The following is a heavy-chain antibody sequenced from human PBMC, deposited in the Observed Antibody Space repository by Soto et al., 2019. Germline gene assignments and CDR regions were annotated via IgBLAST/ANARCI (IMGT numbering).Heavy chain of an antibody. CDR2: ISGSGGST. Sequence: GGSLRLSCAASGFTFSSYAMSWVRQAPGKGLEWVSAISGSGGSTYYADSVKGRFTIYRDNSKNTLYLQMNSLRAEDTAVYYCAKEVAAGKLYYYYYGMDVWGQGTTVTVSS. J-gene: IGHJ6*02. CDR1: GFTFSSYA. D-gene: IGHD6-13*01. V-gene: IGHV3-23*01. CDR3: AKEVAAGKLYYYYYGMDV.